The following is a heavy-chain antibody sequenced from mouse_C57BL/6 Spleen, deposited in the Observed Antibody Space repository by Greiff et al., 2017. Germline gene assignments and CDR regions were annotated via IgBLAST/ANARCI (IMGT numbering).Heavy chain of an antibody. D-gene: IGHD1-3*01. V-gene: IGHV1-82*01. CDR2: IYPGDGDT. Sequence: QVQLQQSGPELVKPGASVKISCKASGYAFSSSWMNWVKQRPGKGLEWIGRIYPGDGDTNYNGKFKGKATLTAAKSSSTAYMQLSSLTSEDSAVYVCAREEVARYAWFAYGGQGTLVTVSA. J-gene: IGHJ3*01. CDR3: AREEVARYAWFAY. CDR1: GYAFSSSW.